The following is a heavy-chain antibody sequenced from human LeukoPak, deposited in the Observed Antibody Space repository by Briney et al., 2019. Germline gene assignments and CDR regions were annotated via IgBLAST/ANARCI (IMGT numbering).Heavy chain of an antibody. CDR3: ARETYYYDSSGYIITTGYMDV. Sequence: ASVKVSCKASGYTFTGYYMHWVRQAPGQGLEWMGWINPNSGGTNYAQKFQGRVTMTRDTSIRTAYMELRRLRTDDTAVYYCARETYYYDSSGYIITTGYMDVWGKGTTVTVSS. J-gene: IGHJ6*03. CDR2: INPNSGGT. D-gene: IGHD3-22*01. CDR1: GYTFTGYY. V-gene: IGHV1-2*02.